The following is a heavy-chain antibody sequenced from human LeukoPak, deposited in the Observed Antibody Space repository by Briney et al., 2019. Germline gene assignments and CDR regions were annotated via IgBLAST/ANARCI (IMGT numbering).Heavy chain of an antibody. CDR2: ISYTGRT. CDR3: ATLPRGTQPPDYFYH. D-gene: IGHD1-1*01. J-gene: IGHJ1*01. CDR1: GGSMSSYY. V-gene: IGHV4-59*08. Sequence: SETLSLTCTVSGGSMSSYYWGWIRQPPGKGMECIGSISYTGRTNYNPSLKSRVTISVDTSKNQFSLKLSSVPAADTAVYYCATLPRGTQPPDYFYHWGQGTLVTVSS.